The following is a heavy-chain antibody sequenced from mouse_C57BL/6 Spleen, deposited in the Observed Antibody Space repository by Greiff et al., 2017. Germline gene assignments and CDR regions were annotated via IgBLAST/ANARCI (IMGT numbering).Heavy chain of an antibody. D-gene: IGHD2-2*01. Sequence: EVQLQQSGPELVKPGASVTMSCKASGYTFTDYNMHWVKQSHGKSLEWIGYINPNNGGTSYNQKFKGKATLTVNKSSSTAYMTLRSLTSEDSAVYYCARGMGLPFAYWGQGTLVTVSA. V-gene: IGHV1-22*01. CDR2: INPNNGGT. J-gene: IGHJ3*01. CDR1: GYTFTDYN. CDR3: ARGMGLPFAY.